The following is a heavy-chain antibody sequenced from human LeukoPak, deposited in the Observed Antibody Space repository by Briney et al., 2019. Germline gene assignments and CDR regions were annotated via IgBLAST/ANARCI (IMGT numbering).Heavy chain of an antibody. CDR2: IYYSGST. CDR1: GGSISSGGYY. CDR3: AREALLWLGKYLDY. J-gene: IGHJ4*02. D-gene: IGHD3-10*01. V-gene: IGHV4-31*03. Sequence: SETLSLTCTVSGGSISSGGYYWSWIRQHPGKGLEWIGYIYYSGSTYYNPSLKSRVTISVDTSKNQFSLKLSSVTAADTAVYYCAREALLWLGKYLDYWGQGTLVTVSS.